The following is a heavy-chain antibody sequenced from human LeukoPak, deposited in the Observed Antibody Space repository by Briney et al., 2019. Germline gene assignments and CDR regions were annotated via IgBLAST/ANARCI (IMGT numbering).Heavy chain of an antibody. CDR1: GFTVSSNY. Sequence: RGSLRLSCAASGFTVSSNYMSWVRQAPWEGLEWVSVIYSDGSTYYAESVKGRFSISRDNSKNTLYLQMNDLRAEDTAVYYCARRNQQQLGAFDLWGQGTMVTVSS. D-gene: IGHD6-13*01. V-gene: IGHV3-53*01. CDR3: ARRNQQQLGAFDL. J-gene: IGHJ3*01. CDR2: IYSDGST.